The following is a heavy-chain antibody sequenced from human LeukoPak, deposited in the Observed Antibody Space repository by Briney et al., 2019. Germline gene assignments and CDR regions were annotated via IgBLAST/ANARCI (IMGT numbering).Heavy chain of an antibody. CDR3: ARVDSSNWYEYRGYFDY. V-gene: IGHV4-59*01. J-gene: IGHJ4*02. CDR2: IYYGGST. CDR1: GGSISSYY. Sequence: SETLSLTCTVSGGSISSYYWSWIRQPPGKGLEWIGYIYYGGSTNYNPSLKGRVTISVDTSKNQFSLKLSSVTAADTAVYYCARVDSSNWYEYRGYFDYWGQGTLVTVSS. D-gene: IGHD6-13*01.